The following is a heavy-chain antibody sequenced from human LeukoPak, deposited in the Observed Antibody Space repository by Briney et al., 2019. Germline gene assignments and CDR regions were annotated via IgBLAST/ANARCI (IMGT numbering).Heavy chain of an antibody. CDR2: IKQDGSEK. CDR3: MRGYGYHHD. D-gene: IGHD5-18*01. Sequence: PGGSLRLSCAASGFTFSSYWMSWVRQAPRKGLEWVANIKQDGSEKYYIDSVKGRFTISRDNAKNSLYLQMNSLRAEDTAVYYCMRGYGYHHDWGQGTLVTVSS. V-gene: IGHV3-7*03. CDR1: GFTFSSYW. J-gene: IGHJ4*02.